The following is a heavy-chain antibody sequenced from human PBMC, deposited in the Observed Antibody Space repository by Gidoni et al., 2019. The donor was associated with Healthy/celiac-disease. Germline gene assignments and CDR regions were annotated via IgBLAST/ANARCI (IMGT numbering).Heavy chain of an antibody. CDR1: GGSFSGYY. Sequence: QVQLQQWGAGLLKPSETLSLTCAVYGGSFSGYYWSWIRQPPGKGLEWIGEINHSGSTNYNPSLKSRVTISVDTSKNQFSLKLSSVTAADTAVYYCASSPRYCSGGSCYSGWGQGTLVTVSS. J-gene: IGHJ4*02. V-gene: IGHV4-34*01. CDR2: INHSGST. CDR3: ASSPRYCSGGSCYSG. D-gene: IGHD2-15*01.